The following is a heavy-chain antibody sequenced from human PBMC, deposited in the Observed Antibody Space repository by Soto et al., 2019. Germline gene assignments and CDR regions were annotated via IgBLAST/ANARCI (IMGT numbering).Heavy chain of an antibody. V-gene: IGHV1-18*01. CDR1: GYTFTTSG. CDR3: ARCGNWNYASDS. J-gene: IGHJ4*02. D-gene: IGHD1-7*01. Sequence: HVQLVQSGAEVKKPGASVKVSCKASGYTFTTSGITWVRQAPGQGLEWMGWIIANNGNTNYAQNVQGSVTMTTDTSPSTAYMEMRNLRTDVTAVYYCARCGNWNYASDSWGQGTLVTVS. CDR2: IIANNGNT.